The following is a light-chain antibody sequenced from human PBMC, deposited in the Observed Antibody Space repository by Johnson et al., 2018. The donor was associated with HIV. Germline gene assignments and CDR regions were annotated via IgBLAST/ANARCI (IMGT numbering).Light chain of an antibody. J-gene: IGLJ1*01. CDR1: TSNIGKNY. V-gene: IGLV1-51*02. Sequence: HSVLTQPPSVSAAPGQKVTISCSGSTSNIGKNYVSWYQQLPGTAPKLLIYENNRRPSGTPDRFSGSKSGTSATLAITGLQTGDEADYYCGTWDSSLSAGYVFGTGTKVTVL. CDR2: ENN. CDR3: GTWDSSLSAGYV.